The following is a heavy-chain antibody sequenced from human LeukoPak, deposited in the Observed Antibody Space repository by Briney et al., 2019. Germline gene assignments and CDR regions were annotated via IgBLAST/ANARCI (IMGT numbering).Heavy chain of an antibody. D-gene: IGHD2-21*02. V-gene: IGHV4-4*07. Sequence: SETLSLTCTVSGGSISSYYWSWIRQPAGKGLEWIGRIYTSGSTNYNPSLKSRVTISVDTSKNQFSLKLSSVTAADTAVYYCARRTALTTPADYWGQGTLVTVSS. J-gene: IGHJ4*02. CDR3: ARRTALTTPADY. CDR2: IYTSGST. CDR1: GGSISSYY.